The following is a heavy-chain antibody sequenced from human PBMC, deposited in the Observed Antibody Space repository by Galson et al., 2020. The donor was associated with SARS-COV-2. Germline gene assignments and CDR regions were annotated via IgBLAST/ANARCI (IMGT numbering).Heavy chain of an antibody. D-gene: IGHD2-2*01. Sequence: ASVKVSCKVSGYTLTELSMHWVRQAPGKGLEWMGGFDPEDGETIYAQKFQGRVTMTEDTSTDTAYMELSSLRSEDTAVYYCATGPGYCSSTSCYWFDPWGQGTLVTVSS. CDR1: GYTLTELS. CDR3: ATGPGYCSSTSCYWFDP. CDR2: FDPEDGET. V-gene: IGHV1-24*01. J-gene: IGHJ5*02.